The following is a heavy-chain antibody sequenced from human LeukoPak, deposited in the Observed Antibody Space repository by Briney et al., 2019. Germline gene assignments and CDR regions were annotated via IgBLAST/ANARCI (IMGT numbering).Heavy chain of an antibody. V-gene: IGHV3-13*01. CDR3: VREARGYHYTYFDY. J-gene: IGHJ4*02. CDR1: GFTLGRHD. CDR2: LASGSQT. D-gene: IGHD5-18*01. Sequence: PGGSLRLSCTASGFTLGRHDMHWVRQTTGEGLEWVAALASGSQTFYAGSVKGRITVSREDAKNSLYLQMNNLRAGDTAVYYCVREARGYHYTYFDYWGQGTLVTVSS.